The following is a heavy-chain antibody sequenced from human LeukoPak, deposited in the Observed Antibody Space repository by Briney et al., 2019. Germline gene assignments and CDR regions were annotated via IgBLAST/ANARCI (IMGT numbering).Heavy chain of an antibody. J-gene: IGHJ4*02. CDR3: ARRIFGYSGYDLRVWNYFDY. CDR1: GYTLTELS. D-gene: IGHD5-12*01. V-gene: IGHV1-24*01. Sequence: ASVKVSCKVSGYTLTELSMHWVRQAPGKGLEWMGGFDPEDGETIYAQKFQGRVTMTRNTSISTAYMELSSLRSEDTAVYYCARRIFGYSGYDLRVWNYFDYWGQGTLVTVSS. CDR2: FDPEDGET.